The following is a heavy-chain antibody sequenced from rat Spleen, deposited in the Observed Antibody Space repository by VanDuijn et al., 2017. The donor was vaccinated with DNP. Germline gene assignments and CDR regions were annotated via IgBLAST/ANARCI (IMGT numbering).Heavy chain of an antibody. Sequence: EVQLVESGGGLVQPGRSLKLSCAASGFTFSDYAMAWVRQAPKKGQEWVATISYDGSRTYYRDSVKGRFTISRDNAKSTLYLQMDSLRSEDTATYYCARQTIDYWGQGVMVTVSS. CDR3: ARQTIDY. CDR2: ISYDGSRT. CDR1: GFTFSDYA. J-gene: IGHJ2*01. V-gene: IGHV5-17*01. D-gene: IGHD1-10*01.